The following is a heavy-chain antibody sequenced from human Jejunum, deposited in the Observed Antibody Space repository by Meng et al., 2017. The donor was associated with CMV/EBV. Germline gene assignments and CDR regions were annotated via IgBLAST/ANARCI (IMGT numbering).Heavy chain of an antibody. CDR2: IYETGTT. V-gene: IGHV4-4*02. J-gene: IGHJ6*02. CDR1: SRHW. CDR3: ARHRGETVGITYSYYGLDV. Sequence: SRHWWSWVRQPTGKGLEWIGEIYETGTTNYNLSLKSRVTISVAKSKNQFSLNLSSVTAADTAVYYCARHRGETVGITYSYYGLDVWGQGTTVTVSS. D-gene: IGHD1-7*01.